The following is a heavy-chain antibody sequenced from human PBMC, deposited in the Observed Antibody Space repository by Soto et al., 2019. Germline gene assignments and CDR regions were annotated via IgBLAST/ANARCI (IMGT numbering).Heavy chain of an antibody. V-gene: IGHV1-69*13. CDR3: ARGREMATIYYYYYGMDV. J-gene: IGHJ6*02. CDR1: GGTFSSYA. D-gene: IGHD5-12*01. CDR2: IIPIFGTA. Sequence: ASVKVSCKASGGTFSSYAISWVRQAPGQGLEWMGGIIPIFGTANYAQKFQGRVTITADESTSTAYMELSSLRSEDTAVYYCARGREMATIYYYYYGMDVWGQGTTVTV.